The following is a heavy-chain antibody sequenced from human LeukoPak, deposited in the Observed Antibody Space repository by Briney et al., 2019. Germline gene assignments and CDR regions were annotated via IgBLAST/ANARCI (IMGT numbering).Heavy chain of an antibody. V-gene: IGHV3-53*01. J-gene: IGHJ5*02. D-gene: IGHD6-13*01. CDR1: GFTVSSNY. CDR3: ARLAAAGTFWFDP. Sequence: GGSLRLSCAASGFTVSSNYMSWVRQAPGKGLEWVSVIYSGGSTNYADSVTGRFNISRGDSKNTLYLQMNSLRAEDTAVYYCARLAAAGTFWFDPWGQGTLVTVSS. CDR2: IYSGGST.